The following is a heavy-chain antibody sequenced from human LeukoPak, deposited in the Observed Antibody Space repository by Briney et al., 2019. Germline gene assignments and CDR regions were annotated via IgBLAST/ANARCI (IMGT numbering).Heavy chain of an antibody. CDR1: GASISSYY. Sequence: PSETLSLTCTVSGASISSYYWSWIRQPPGKGLEWIGYGLYRGSTNYNPSLKSRVTISLDTSKNEFSLKLTSVTAADTAVYYCVRDVGAAPDYYFDYWGQGTLVTVSS. V-gene: IGHV4-59*01. CDR3: VRDVGAAPDYYFDY. D-gene: IGHD1-26*01. CDR2: GLYRGST. J-gene: IGHJ4*02.